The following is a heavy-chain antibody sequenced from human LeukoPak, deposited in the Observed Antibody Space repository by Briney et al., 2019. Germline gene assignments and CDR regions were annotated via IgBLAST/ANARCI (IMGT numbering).Heavy chain of an antibody. D-gene: IGHD5-12*01. Sequence: SETLSLTCTVSGGSMNQYYWSWIRQPAGKGLEWIGRIYSTGTTYYKPSLKSRVTMSVDTSHNQFFLKLNSVTAADTAVCYCAREARSGYEGFWSDPWGQGTVVTVSS. CDR2: IYSTGTT. J-gene: IGHJ5*02. V-gene: IGHV4-4*07. CDR1: GGSMNQYY. CDR3: AREARSGYEGFWSDP.